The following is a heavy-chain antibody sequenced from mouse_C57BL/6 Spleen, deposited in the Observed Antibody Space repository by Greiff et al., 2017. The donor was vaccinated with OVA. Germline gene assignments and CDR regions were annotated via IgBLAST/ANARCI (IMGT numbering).Heavy chain of an antibody. CDR2: ISSGGDYI. V-gene: IGHV5-9-1*02. CDR3: TRASGNYYYADY. J-gene: IGHJ2*01. Sequence: EVMLVESGEGLVKPGGSLKLSCAASGFTFSSYAMSWVRQTPEKRLEWVAYISSGGDYIYYADTVKGRFTISRDNARNTLYLQMSSLESEDTAMYYCTRASGNYYYADYWGQGTTLTVSS. D-gene: IGHD1-1*01. CDR1: GFTFSSYA.